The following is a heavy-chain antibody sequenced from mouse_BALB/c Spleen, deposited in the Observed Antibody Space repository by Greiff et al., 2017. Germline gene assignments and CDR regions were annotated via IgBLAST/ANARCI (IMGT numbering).Heavy chain of an antibody. CDR2: INPSTGYT. D-gene: IGHD4-1*01. CDR1: GYTFTSYW. J-gene: IGHJ1*01. Sequence: QVQLQQSGAELAKPGASVKMSCKASGYTFTSYWMHWVKQRPGQGLEWIGYINPSTGYTEYNQKFKDKATLTADKSSSTAYMQLSSLTSEDSAVYYCARGGFGNVWGAGTTVTVSS. CDR3: ARGGFGNV. V-gene: IGHV1-7*01.